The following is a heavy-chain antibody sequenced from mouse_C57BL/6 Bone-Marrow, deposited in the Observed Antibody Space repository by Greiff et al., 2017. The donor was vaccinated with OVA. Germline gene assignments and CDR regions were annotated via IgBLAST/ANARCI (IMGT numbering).Heavy chain of an antibody. D-gene: IGHD1-1*01. V-gene: IGHV5-4*01. CDR2: ISDGGSYT. J-gene: IGHJ1*03. Sequence: EVQVVESGGGLVKPGGSLKLSCAASGFTFSSYAMSWVRQTPETRLEWVATISDGGSYTYYPDNVKGRFTISRDNAKNNLYLQMSHLKSEDTAMYYCARGGYYYGSSSYFDVWGTGTTVTVSS. CDR3: ARGGYYYGSSSYFDV. CDR1: GFTFSSYA.